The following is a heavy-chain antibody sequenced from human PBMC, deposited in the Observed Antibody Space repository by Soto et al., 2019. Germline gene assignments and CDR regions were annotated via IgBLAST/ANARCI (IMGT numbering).Heavy chain of an antibody. J-gene: IGHJ6*02. CDR2: ISGSGGST. CDR3: AKDKARSGAASLPHGMDV. D-gene: IGHD6-13*01. CDR1: GFTFSSYG. V-gene: IGHV3-23*01. Sequence: GGSLRLSCAASGFTFSSYGMSWVRQAPGKGLEWVSTISGSGGSTYFADSVKGRFTISRDNSKNTLYLQMNSLRAEDTAVYYCAKDKARSGAASLPHGMDVWGQGTTVTVSS.